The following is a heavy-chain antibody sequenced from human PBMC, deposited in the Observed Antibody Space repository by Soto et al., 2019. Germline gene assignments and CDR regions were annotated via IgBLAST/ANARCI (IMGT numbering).Heavy chain of an antibody. J-gene: IGHJ4*02. V-gene: IGHV4-34*01. CDR2: INHSGST. CDR3: ASDYSSSWKSLDY. CDR1: GGSFSGYY. D-gene: IGHD6-13*01. Sequence: SETLSLTCAVYGGSFSGYYWSWIRQPPGKGLEWIGEINHSGSTNYNPSLKSRVTISVDTSKNQFSLKLSSVTAADTAVYYCASDYSSSWKSLDYWGQGTLVTVSS.